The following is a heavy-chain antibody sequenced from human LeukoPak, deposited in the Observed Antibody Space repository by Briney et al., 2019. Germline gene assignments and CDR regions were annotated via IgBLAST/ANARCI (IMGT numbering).Heavy chain of an antibody. V-gene: IGHV1-2*02. D-gene: IGHD3-22*01. CDR1: GYTFTGYY. CDR3: ARAVGRYYYDSSGYDH. Sequence: ASVKVSCKASGYTFTGYYMHWVRQAPGQGLEWMGWINPNSGGTNYAQKFQGRVTMTRDTSISTAYMELSRLRSDDTAVYYCARAVGRYYYDSSGYDHWGQGTLVTVSS. J-gene: IGHJ5*02. CDR2: INPNSGGT.